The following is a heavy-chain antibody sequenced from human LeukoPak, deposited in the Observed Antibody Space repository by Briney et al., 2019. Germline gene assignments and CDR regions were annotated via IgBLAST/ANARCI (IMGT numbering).Heavy chain of an antibody. CDR2: IIPIFGTA. Sequence: ASVKVSCKASGGTFSSYAISWVRQAPGQGLEWMGGIIPIFGTANYAQKFQGRVTITADESTSTAYMDLSRLRSDDTAVYYCARGSIVGATFDYFDYWGQGTLVTVSS. CDR1: GGTFSSYA. J-gene: IGHJ4*02. CDR3: ARGSIVGATFDYFDY. V-gene: IGHV1-69*13. D-gene: IGHD1-26*01.